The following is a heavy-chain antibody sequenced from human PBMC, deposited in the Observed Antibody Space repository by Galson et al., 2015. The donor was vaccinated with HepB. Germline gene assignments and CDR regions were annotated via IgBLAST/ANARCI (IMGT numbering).Heavy chain of an antibody. CDR1: GYTLTELS. D-gene: IGHD6-13*01. Sequence: SVKVSCKVSGYTLTELSMHWVRQAPGKGLEWMGGFDPEDGETIYAQKFQGRVTMTEDTSTDTAYMELSSLRSEDTAVYYCATTAPQDIAAAARGYFDLWGRGTLVTVSS. CDR3: ATTAPQDIAAAARGYFDL. CDR2: FDPEDGET. J-gene: IGHJ2*01. V-gene: IGHV1-24*01.